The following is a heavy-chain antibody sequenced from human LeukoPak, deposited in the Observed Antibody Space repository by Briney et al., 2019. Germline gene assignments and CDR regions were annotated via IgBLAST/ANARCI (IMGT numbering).Heavy chain of an antibody. CDR3: AKDRGTMVRGVIIIESGGTPQFDY. J-gene: IGHJ4*02. V-gene: IGHV3-7*01. CDR2: IKQDGSEK. D-gene: IGHD3-10*01. Sequence: PGGSLRLSCAASGFTFSSYWMSWVRQAPGKGLEWVANIKQDGSEKYYVDSVKGRFTISRDNAKNSLYLQMNSLRAEDTAVYYCAKDRGTMVRGVIIIESGGTPQFDYWGQGTLVTVSS. CDR1: GFTFSSYW.